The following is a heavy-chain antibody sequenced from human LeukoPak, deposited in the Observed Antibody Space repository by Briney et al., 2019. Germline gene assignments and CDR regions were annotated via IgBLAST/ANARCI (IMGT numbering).Heavy chain of an antibody. CDR1: GFTFDDYA. Sequence: QPGRSLRLSCAASGFTFDDYAMHWVRQAPGKGLEWVSGISWNSGSIGYADSVKGRFTISRDNAKNSLYLQMNSLRAEDTAVYYCAREAYCSSTSCSSPSWAPLGYRGQGTLVTVSS. CDR3: AREAYCSSTSCSSPSWAPLGY. CDR2: ISWNSGSI. J-gene: IGHJ4*02. V-gene: IGHV3-9*01. D-gene: IGHD2-2*01.